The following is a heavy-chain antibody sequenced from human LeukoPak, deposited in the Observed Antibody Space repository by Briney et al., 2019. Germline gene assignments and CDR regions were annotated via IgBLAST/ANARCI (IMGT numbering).Heavy chain of an antibody. Sequence: ASVKVSCKASGYTFTGYYIHWVRQAPGQGLEWMGWMNPNSGNTGYAQKFQGRVTMTRNTSISTAYMELSSLRSEDTAVYYCASSLSYSSRAPFDPWGQGTLVTVSS. CDR2: MNPNSGNT. V-gene: IGHV1-8*02. CDR3: ASSLSYSSRAPFDP. CDR1: GYTFTGYY. D-gene: IGHD6-13*01. J-gene: IGHJ5*02.